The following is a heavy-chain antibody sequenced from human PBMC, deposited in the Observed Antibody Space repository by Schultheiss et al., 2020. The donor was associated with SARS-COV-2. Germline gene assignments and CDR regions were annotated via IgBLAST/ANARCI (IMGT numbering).Heavy chain of an antibody. D-gene: IGHD3-3*01. V-gene: IGHV4-34*01. CDR2: INHSGST. CDR3: ATEIRRYYDFWSGYNYYYGMDV. Sequence: SETLSLTCAVYGGSFSDYFWGWIRQPPGKGLEWIGEINHSGSTYYNPSLKSRVTISVDTSKNQFSLKLSSVTAADTAVYYCATEIRRYYDFWSGYNYYYGMDVWGQGTTVTVSS. CDR1: GGSFSDYF. J-gene: IGHJ6*02.